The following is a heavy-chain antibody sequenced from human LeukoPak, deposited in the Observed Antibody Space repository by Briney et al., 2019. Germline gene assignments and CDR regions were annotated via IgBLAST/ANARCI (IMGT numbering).Heavy chain of an antibody. CDR3: ARDPADEDYFDY. V-gene: IGHV4-31*03. CDR2: IYYSGST. CDR1: GGSISSGGYY. Sequence: SETLSLTCTVSGGSISSGGYYWSWLRQHPGKGLEWIGYIYYSGSTYYNPSLKSRVTISVDTSKNQFSLKLSSVTAADTAVYYCARDPADEDYFDYWGQGTLVTVSS. J-gene: IGHJ4*02.